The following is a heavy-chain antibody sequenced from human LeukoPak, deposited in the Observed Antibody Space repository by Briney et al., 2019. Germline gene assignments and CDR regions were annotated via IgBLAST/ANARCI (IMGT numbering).Heavy chain of an antibody. V-gene: IGHV1-8*03. CDR1: GYTFTSYD. Sequence: ASVKVSCKAPGYTFTSYDINWVRQATGQGLEWMGWMNPNSGNTGYAQKFQGRVTITRNTSISTAYMELSSLRSEDTAVYYCARGGSGSFYRYFQHWGQGTLVTVSS. J-gene: IGHJ1*01. CDR3: ARGGSGSFYRYFQH. D-gene: IGHD1-26*01. CDR2: MNPNSGNT.